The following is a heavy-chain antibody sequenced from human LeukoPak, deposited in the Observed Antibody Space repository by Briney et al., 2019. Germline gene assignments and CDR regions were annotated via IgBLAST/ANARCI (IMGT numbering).Heavy chain of an antibody. J-gene: IGHJ3*02. D-gene: IGHD3-10*01. CDR2: IIPIFGTA. CDR3: ARDGYGSGSEFDAFDI. V-gene: IGHV1-69*13. CDR1: GGTLSSYA. Sequence: SVKVSCKASGGTLSSYAISWVRQALGQGLEWMGGIIPIFGTANYAQKFQGRVTITADESTSTAYMELSSLRSEDTAVYYCARDGYGSGSEFDAFDIWGQGTMVTVSS.